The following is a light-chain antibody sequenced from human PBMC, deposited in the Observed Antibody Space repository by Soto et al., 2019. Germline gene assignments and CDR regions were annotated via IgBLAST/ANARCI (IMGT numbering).Light chain of an antibody. Sequence: DIQMTQSPSILSASVGYRVTITCRGSQSIRSWLAWYQQKPGKAPKLLIYDAYSLERGVPSRFSGQRSGTEFNLTIAGQQPEEFATYYCPQYESYAPLTFGGGPKVEIK. V-gene: IGKV1-5*01. J-gene: IGKJ4*01. CDR2: DAY. CDR3: PQYESYAPLT. CDR1: QSIRSW.